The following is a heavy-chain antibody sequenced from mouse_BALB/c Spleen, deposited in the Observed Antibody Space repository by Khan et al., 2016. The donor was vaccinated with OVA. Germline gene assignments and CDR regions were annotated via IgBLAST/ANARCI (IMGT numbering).Heavy chain of an antibody. V-gene: IGHV2-2*02. D-gene: IGHD2-4*01. J-gene: IGHJ3*01. CDR2: LWSGGST. CDR3: ARNYDNEEGLAY. Sequence: QVQLKESGPGLVQPSQSLSITCTVSGFSLTTYGVHWVRQPPGKGLEWRGVLWSGGSTDYNAAFIYRLSISKDSSKSQVFFQMISLQVNDTAKYYCARNYDNEEGLAYWGQGTLVTVSA. CDR1: GFSLTTYG.